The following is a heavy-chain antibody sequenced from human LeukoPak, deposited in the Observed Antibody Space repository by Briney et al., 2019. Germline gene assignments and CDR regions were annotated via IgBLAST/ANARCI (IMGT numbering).Heavy chain of an antibody. D-gene: IGHD3-10*01. V-gene: IGHV1-18*01. Sequence: ASVKLSCTPSDYTFTSYGISLVRQAPEQGLELMGWISTYNGNTNYAHKLQCRVTMTTDTATTTAYMELRRLRYDDTAVYYCARARYGWGSYYRWLDPWGQGTLVTVSS. J-gene: IGHJ5*02. CDR2: ISTYNGNT. CDR3: ARARYGWGSYYRWLDP. CDR1: DYTFTSYG.